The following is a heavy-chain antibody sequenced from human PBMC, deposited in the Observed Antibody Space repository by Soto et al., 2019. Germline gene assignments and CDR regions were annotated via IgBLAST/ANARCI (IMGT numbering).Heavy chain of an antibody. CDR2: VKARSYNYAT. D-gene: IGHD1-1*01. CDR3: SRLWAGGNDRDSPPYYLDY. Sequence: EVQLVESGGGLVQPGGSVIISCAASGFTFSGSAIHLVRQASGKGLEWVGRVKARSYNYATAYTASLKGRFTISRDESQNTAYLQRNSLKTEDTAVYFCSRLWAGGNDRDSPPYYLDYWGQGTMVTVSS. J-gene: IGHJ4*02. V-gene: IGHV3-73*02. CDR1: GFTFSGSA.